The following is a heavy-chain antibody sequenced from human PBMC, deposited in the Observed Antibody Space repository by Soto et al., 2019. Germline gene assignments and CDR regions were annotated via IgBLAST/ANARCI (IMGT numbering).Heavy chain of an antibody. CDR3: ARDHYVWGSYRLYFDY. Sequence: PSETLSLTCAVYGGSFSGYYWSWIRQPPGKGLEWIGEINHSGSTNYNPSLKSRVTISVDTSKNQFSLKLSSVTAADTAVYYCARDHYVWGSYRLYFDYWGQGTLVTVS. D-gene: IGHD3-16*02. CDR1: GGSFSGYY. V-gene: IGHV4-34*01. CDR2: INHSGST. J-gene: IGHJ4*02.